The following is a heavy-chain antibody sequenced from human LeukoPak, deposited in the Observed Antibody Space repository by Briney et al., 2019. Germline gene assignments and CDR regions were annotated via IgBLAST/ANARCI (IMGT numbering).Heavy chain of an antibody. CDR3: ARRSVRYFDWLLRDDAFDI. V-gene: IGHV5-51*01. D-gene: IGHD3-9*01. Sequence: GESLKISCKGSGFTFTSYWIGWVRQMPGKGLEWMGIIYPGDSDTRYSPSFQGQVTISADKSISTAYLQWSSLKASDTAMYYCARRSVRYFDWLLRDDAFDIWGQGTMVTVSS. CDR1: GFTFTSYW. J-gene: IGHJ3*02. CDR2: IYPGDSDT.